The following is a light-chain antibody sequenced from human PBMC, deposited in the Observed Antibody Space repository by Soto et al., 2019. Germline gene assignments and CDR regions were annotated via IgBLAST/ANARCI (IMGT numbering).Light chain of an antibody. V-gene: IGLV1-40*01. CDR1: SSNIGAGYD. Sequence: QAVVTQPPSVSGAPGQRVTISCTGSSSNIGAGYDVHWYQQLPGTAPKLLIYANSNRPSGVPDRFSGSKSGTSASLAITGLQAEDEADYYCQSYDSSLSGPYVFGTGTKVTVL. J-gene: IGLJ1*01. CDR2: ANS. CDR3: QSYDSSLSGPYV.